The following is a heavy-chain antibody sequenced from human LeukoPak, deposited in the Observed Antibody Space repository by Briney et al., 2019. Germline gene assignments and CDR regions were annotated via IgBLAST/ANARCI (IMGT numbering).Heavy chain of an antibody. CDR1: GGTFSSYI. V-gene: IGHV1-69*01. D-gene: IGHD3-9*01. J-gene: IGHJ3*01. CDR3: ARQGYTNNLGGYFGDKDDGFDL. CDR2: IIPMFGTP. Sequence: SVKVSCKASGGTFSSYIITWVRQAPGQGLEWMGRIIPMFGTPNYAQKFQDRVTITADESARTAYMELSSLRFEDTAVYYCARQGYTNNLGGYFGDKDDGFDLWGQGTMVTVSS.